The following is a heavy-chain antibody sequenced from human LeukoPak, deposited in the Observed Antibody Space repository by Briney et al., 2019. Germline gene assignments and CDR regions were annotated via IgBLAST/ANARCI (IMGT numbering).Heavy chain of an antibody. D-gene: IGHD3-3*01. Sequence: PGGSLRLSCAASGFTFSSYEMNWVRQAPGKGLEWVSYISSSGSTIHYADSVKGRFTISRDSAKNSLYLQMNSLRAEDTAVYYCAREARISIFGVVFDPWGQGTLVTVSS. V-gene: IGHV3-48*03. CDR3: AREARISIFGVVFDP. CDR2: ISSSGSTI. J-gene: IGHJ5*02. CDR1: GFTFSSYE.